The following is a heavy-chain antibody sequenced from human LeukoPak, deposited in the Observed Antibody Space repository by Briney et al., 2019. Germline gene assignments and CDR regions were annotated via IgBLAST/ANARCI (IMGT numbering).Heavy chain of an antibody. CDR3: ARDSVWRASTNGVTS. V-gene: IGHV1-69*06. D-gene: IGHD2-8*01. CDR2: IIPIFGTA. Sequence: ASVKVSCKASGGTFSSYAISWVRQAPGQGLEWMGGIIPIFGTANYAQKFQGRVTITADKSTSTAYMELSSLRSEDTAVYYCARDSVWRASTNGVTSWGQGTLVTVSS. CDR1: GGTFSSYA. J-gene: IGHJ4*02.